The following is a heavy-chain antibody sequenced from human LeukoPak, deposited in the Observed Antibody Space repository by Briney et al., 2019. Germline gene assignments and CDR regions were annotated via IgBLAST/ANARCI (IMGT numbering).Heavy chain of an antibody. V-gene: IGHV3-53*01. D-gene: IGHD6-13*01. Sequence: PGGSLRLSCEASGFSVSSNDMSWVRQAPGKGLECVSVIDRGGSTFYADSVKGRFTISRDNSKNTLYLRMNSLRVEDTAEFYCAKRVGYGYGMDVWGQGTTVTVSS. J-gene: IGHJ6*02. CDR3: AKRVGYGYGMDV. CDR1: GFSVSSND. CDR2: IDRGGST.